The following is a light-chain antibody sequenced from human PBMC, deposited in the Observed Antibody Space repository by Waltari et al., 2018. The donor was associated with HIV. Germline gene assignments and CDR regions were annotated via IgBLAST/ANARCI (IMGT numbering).Light chain of an antibody. CDR1: SSDIGAYNR. V-gene: IGLV2-18*02. CDR2: EVK. Sequence: QSALTQPPSVSASPGQSVTISCTGTSSDIGAYNRVSWYLQPPGTAPKVIIYEVKNRPSGVPDRFSVSRSGSTASLTISRLQAEDEADYFCSSYKNNNTLVFGTGTKVTVL. CDR3: SSYKNNNTLV. J-gene: IGLJ1*01.